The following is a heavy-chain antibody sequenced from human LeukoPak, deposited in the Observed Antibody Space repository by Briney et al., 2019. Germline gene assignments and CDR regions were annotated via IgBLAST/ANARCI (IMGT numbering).Heavy chain of an antibody. CDR2: IIPIFGTA. CDR3: ARLESSGWFFDY. V-gene: IGHV1-69*13. CDR1: GGTFSSYA. J-gene: IGHJ4*02. Sequence: SVKVSCKASGGTFSSYAISWVRQAPGQGLEWMGGIIPIFGTANYAQKFQGRVTITADESTSTAYMELSSLKASDTAMYYCARLESSGWFFDYWGQGTLVTVSS. D-gene: IGHD6-19*01.